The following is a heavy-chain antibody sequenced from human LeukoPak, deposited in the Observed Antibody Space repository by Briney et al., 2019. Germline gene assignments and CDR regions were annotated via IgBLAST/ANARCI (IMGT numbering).Heavy chain of an antibody. V-gene: IGHV5-10-1*01. Sequence: GESLRISCKGSGYTFTNHWISWVRQMPGKGLEWMGKIDPSDSYTNYSPSFQDHVTISADKSISTAYLQWSSLKASDTAMYYCARAPDSDSGYDYFDYWGQGTLVTVSS. J-gene: IGHJ4*02. CDR3: ARAPDSDSGYDYFDY. D-gene: IGHD5-12*01. CDR2: IDPSDSYT. CDR1: GYTFTNHW.